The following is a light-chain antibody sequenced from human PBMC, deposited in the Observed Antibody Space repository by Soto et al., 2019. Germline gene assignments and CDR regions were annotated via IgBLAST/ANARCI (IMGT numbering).Light chain of an antibody. CDR3: QQRSNWPLT. Sequence: ETVFTQSPCTLSLTSGERATLSCRASQSISGTYLAWYQQKPGQTPRLLVYGASNRATGIPDRFSGSGSGTDFTLTISSLEPEDFAVYYCQQRSNWPLTFGGGTKVDI. J-gene: IGKJ4*01. CDR1: QSISGTY. V-gene: IGKV3-11*01. CDR2: GAS.